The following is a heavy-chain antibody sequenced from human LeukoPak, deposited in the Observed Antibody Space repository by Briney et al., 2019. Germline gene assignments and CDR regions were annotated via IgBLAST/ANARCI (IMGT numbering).Heavy chain of an antibody. CDR2: IYYSGST. CDR3: ARDSGWRDRKYSSSADAFDI. D-gene: IGHD6-6*01. V-gene: IGHV4-59*01. J-gene: IGHJ3*02. Sequence: PSETLSLTCTVSGGSISSYYWSWIRQPPGKGLEWIGYIYYSGSTNYNPSLKSRVTISVDTSKNQFSLKLSSVTAADTAVYYCARDSGWRDRKYSSSADAFDIWGQGTMVTVSS. CDR1: GGSISSYY.